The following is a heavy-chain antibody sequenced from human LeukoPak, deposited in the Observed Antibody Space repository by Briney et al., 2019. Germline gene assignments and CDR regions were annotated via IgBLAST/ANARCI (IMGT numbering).Heavy chain of an antibody. CDR3: ARDSHIAGVAYYFDY. J-gene: IGHJ4*02. V-gene: IGHV1-18*01. Sequence: GASVKVSCKASSYTFSAYGISWVRQAPGQGLEWMGYISAYSGSTNYAQRLQGRVTMTTDTSTSTAYMELRSLRSDDTAVYFCARDSHIAGVAYYFDYWGQGTLVTVSS. CDR1: SYTFSAYG. D-gene: IGHD6-13*01. CDR2: ISAYSGST.